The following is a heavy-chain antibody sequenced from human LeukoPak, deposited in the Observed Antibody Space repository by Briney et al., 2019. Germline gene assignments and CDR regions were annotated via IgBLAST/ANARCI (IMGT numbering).Heavy chain of an antibody. Sequence: PGGSLRLSCAASGFTFSGYWMHWVRQGPEKGLELVSRIDNDGHGILYADSVKGRFTTSRDTAKNTLYLQMNSLRFEDTAVYYCATGGGWVPSFGVVTHIDVWGKGTTVTVSS. CDR2: IDNDGHGI. CDR1: GFTFSGYW. V-gene: IGHV3-74*03. J-gene: IGHJ6*03. D-gene: IGHD3-3*01. CDR3: ATGGGWVPSFGVVTHIDV.